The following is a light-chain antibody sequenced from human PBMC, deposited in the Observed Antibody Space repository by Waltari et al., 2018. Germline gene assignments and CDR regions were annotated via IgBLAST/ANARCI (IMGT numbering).Light chain of an antibody. J-gene: IGKJ2*01. Sequence: DIAMTQSPATLSLSPGERATLSCRASQSVNRNLAWYQQKPGQPPRLLLYGVSSRATGMPDRFTGSGSGMEFTLTISSLEPEDVGIYHCQQSIQWPYTFGQGTKVEIK. V-gene: IGKV3D-15*01. CDR2: GVS. CDR3: QQSIQWPYT. CDR1: QSVNRN.